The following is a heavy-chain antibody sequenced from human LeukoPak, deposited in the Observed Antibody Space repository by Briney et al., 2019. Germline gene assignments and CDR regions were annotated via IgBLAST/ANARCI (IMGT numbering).Heavy chain of an antibody. J-gene: IGHJ3*02. V-gene: IGHV4-39*07. CDR1: GGSISSSSYY. Sequence: SETLSLTCTVSGGSISSSSYYWGWIRQPPGKGLEWIGSIYYSGSTYYNPSLKSRVTISVDTSKNQFSLKLSSVTAADTAVYYCARDPYCSGGSCYSDAFDIWGQGTMVTVSS. D-gene: IGHD2-15*01. CDR3: ARDPYCSGGSCYSDAFDI. CDR2: IYYSGST.